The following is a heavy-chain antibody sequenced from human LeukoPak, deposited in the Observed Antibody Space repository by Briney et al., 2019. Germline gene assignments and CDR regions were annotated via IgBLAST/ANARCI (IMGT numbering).Heavy chain of an antibody. D-gene: IGHD3-10*01. J-gene: IGHJ2*01. V-gene: IGHV3-23*01. Sequence: GGSLRLSCAASGFTFSSGAVSWVRQAPGKGLEWVSVINVSGGTTYYADSVKGRFSISRDNFKNTLYLHMNSLRAEDTAVYYCARHPSGSPWYFDLWGRGTLVNVS. CDR1: GFTFSSGA. CDR3: ARHPSGSPWYFDL. CDR2: INVSGGTT.